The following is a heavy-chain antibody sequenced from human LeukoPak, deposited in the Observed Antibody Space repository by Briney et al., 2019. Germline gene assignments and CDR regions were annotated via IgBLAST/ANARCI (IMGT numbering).Heavy chain of an antibody. CDR3: ARHPRGYDILTGYYPYGMDV. CDR1: GYSFTSYW. D-gene: IGHD3-9*01. CDR2: IYPGDSDT. J-gene: IGHJ6*02. V-gene: IGHV5-51*01. Sequence: GESLKVSCKGSGYSFTSYWIGWVRQMPGKDLEWMGIIYPGDSDTRYSPSFQGQVTISADKSISTAYLQWSSLKASDTAMYYCARHPRGYDILTGYYPYGMDVWGQGTTVTVSS.